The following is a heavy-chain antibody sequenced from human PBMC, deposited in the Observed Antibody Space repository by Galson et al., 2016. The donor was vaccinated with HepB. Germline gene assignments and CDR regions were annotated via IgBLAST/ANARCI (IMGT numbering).Heavy chain of an antibody. CDR3: ARDGLRWSPVEYFHQ. CDR2: ISGSGGST. CDR1: GFTFSSFG. V-gene: IGHV3-23*01. Sequence: SLRLSCAASGFTFSSFGMSWVRQAPGKGLEWVSLISGSGGSTSYADSVKGRFIISRDNSNNTLYLQMNSLRAEDTAVYYCARDGLRWSPVEYFHQGGQGTLVTVSS. D-gene: IGHD1-26*01. J-gene: IGHJ1*01.